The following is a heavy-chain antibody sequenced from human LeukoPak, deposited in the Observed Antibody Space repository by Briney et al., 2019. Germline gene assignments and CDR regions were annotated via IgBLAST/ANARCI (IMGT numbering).Heavy chain of an antibody. J-gene: IGHJ4*02. V-gene: IGHV3-7*01. CDR1: GFTFSSYW. D-gene: IGHD6-13*01. Sequence: GGSLRLSCGVSGFTFSSYWMSWVRQAPGKGLEWVANIKQDGSDKYYVDSVKGRFTISRDNAKNSLYLQMNSLRAEDTAVYYCAIIPRAAAGPSARSPFHCWGQGTLVTVSS. CDR3: AIIPRAAAGPSARSPFHC. CDR2: IKQDGSDK.